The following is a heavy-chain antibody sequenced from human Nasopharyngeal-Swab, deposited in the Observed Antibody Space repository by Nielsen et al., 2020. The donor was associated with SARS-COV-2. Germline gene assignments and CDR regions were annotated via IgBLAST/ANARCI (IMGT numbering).Heavy chain of an antibody. Sequence: GGSLRLSCAASGFTFSSYGMHWVRQAPGKGLEWVAVISYDGSNKYYADSVKGRFTISRDNSKNTLYLQMSSLRAEDTAVYYCASLRFRGFRELGDYWGQGTLVTVSS. D-gene: IGHD7-27*01. CDR2: ISYDGSNK. CDR1: GFTFSSYG. CDR3: ASLRFRGFRELGDY. V-gene: IGHV3-30*03. J-gene: IGHJ4*02.